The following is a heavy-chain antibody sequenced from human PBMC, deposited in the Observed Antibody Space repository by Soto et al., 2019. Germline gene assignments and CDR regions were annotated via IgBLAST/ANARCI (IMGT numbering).Heavy chain of an antibody. Sequence: LSLTCAVSGYSISSGYYWGWIRQPPGKGLEWIGSIYHSGSTYYNPSLKSRVTISVDTSKNQFSLKLSSVTAADTAVYYCARVYYDSGAYYYDYFDYWGQGTLVTVSS. CDR1: GYSISSGYY. J-gene: IGHJ4*02. D-gene: IGHD3-22*01. CDR2: IYHSGST. V-gene: IGHV4-38-2*01. CDR3: ARVYYDSGAYYYDYFDY.